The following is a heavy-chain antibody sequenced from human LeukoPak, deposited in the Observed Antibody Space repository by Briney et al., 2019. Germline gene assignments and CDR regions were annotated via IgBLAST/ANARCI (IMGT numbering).Heavy chain of an antibody. J-gene: IGHJ4*02. D-gene: IGHD5-18*01. CDR3: ARLPVHGYSYGLADC. CDR1: GGSISSYY. V-gene: IGHV4-59*01. CDR2: IYYSGST. Sequence: SETLSLTCTVSGGSISSYYWSWIRQPPGKGLEWIGYIYYSGSTNYNPSLKSRVTISADTSKNQFSLKLTSVTAADTAVYYCARLPVHGYSYGLADCWGQGTLVIVSS.